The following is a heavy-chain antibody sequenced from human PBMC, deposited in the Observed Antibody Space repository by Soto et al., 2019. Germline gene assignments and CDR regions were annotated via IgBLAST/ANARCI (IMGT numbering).Heavy chain of an antibody. CDR1: GFTFSSYG. D-gene: IGHD2-15*01. V-gene: IGHV3-33*01. Sequence: LRLSCAASGFTFSSYGMHWVRQAPGKGLEWVAVIWYDGSNKYYADSVKGRFTISRDNSKNTLYLQMNSLRAEDTAVYYCARGTDIVVVVAATDPTYGMDVWGQGTTVTVSS. J-gene: IGHJ6*02. CDR3: ARGTDIVVVVAATDPTYGMDV. CDR2: IWYDGSNK.